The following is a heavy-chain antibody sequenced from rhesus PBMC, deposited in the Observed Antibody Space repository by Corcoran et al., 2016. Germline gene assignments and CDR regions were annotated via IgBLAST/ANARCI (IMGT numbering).Heavy chain of an antibody. CDR3: TRDWYGLDS. CDR2: IKNKADGGTA. V-gene: IGHV3-16*01. CDR1: GFTFRNYW. J-gene: IGHJ6*01. Sequence: ELQLVESGGGLVQPGGSLRLSCAASGFTFRNYWLTCVRPAPGKGLEWVGFIKNKADGGTAAYAESVKGRFTISREDSKNTLYLQMNSLKTEDTAVYYCTRDWYGLDSWGQGVVVTVSS.